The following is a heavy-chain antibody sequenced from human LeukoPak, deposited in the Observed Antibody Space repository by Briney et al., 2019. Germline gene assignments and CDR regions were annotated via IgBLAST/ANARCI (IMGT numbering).Heavy chain of an antibody. D-gene: IGHD6-13*01. J-gene: IGHJ4*02. CDR2: ITTTSTLI. V-gene: IGHV3-21*01. Sequence: GGSLRLSCAASGFTFSSYSMNWVRQAPGKGLEWVSSITTTSTLIYYADSVKGRFTISRDNAKNSLYLQMDSLTAEDTAVYYCSAAAAALDYWGQGTLVTVSS. CDR1: GFTFSSYS. CDR3: SAAAAALDY.